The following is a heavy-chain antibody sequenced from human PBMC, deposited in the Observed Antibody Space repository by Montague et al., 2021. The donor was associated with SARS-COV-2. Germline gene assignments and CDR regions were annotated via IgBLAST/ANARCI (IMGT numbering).Heavy chain of an antibody. CDR1: GGSISSYY. CDR2: IYYSGST. D-gene: IGHD3-16*01. Sequence: SETLSLTCTVSGGSISSYYWSWIRQPPGKGLEWIGYIYYSGSTNYNPSLKSRVTISVDTSKNQFSLKLSSVTAADTAVYYCARHPEVYAWIVFPNWFDPWGQGTLVTVSS. CDR3: ARHPEVYAWIVFPNWFDP. J-gene: IGHJ5*02. V-gene: IGHV4-59*08.